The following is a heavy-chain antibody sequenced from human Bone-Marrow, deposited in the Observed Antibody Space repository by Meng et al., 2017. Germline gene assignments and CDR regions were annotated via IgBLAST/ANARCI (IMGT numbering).Heavy chain of an antibody. J-gene: IGHJ6*01. CDR3: AKDYNDFWGGYYPDSYGMDV. V-gene: IGHV3-23*01. D-gene: IGHD3-3*01. Sequence: GGSLRPSCAASGFTFSSNAMSWVRQAPGKGLEWVSAIRGSGGSTYYADSVKGRFTISRDNSKKTLYLQMNSLRAEDTAVYYCAKDYNDFWGGYYPDSYGMDVWGQGTTVTVSS. CDR2: IRGSGGST. CDR1: GFTFSSNA.